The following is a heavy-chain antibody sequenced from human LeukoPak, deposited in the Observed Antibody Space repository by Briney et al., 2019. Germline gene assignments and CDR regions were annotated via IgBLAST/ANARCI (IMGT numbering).Heavy chain of an antibody. V-gene: IGHV1-2*02. CDR3: ARDRLVVVAATYYMDV. J-gene: IGHJ6*03. D-gene: IGHD2-15*01. CDR1: GYTFTGYY. CDR2: INPNSGGT. Sequence: ASVKVSCKASGYTFTGYYMHWVRQAPGQGLEWMGWINPNSGGTNYAQKLQGRVTMTRDTSISTAYMELSRLRSDDTAVYYRARDRLVVVAATYYMDVWGKGTTVTVSS.